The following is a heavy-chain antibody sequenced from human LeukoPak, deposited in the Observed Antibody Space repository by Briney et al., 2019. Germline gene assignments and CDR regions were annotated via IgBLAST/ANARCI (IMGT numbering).Heavy chain of an antibody. CDR2: ISYDGSNK. V-gene: IGHV3-30*18. CDR3: AKDRYYGSGRYYDY. Sequence: GRSLRLSCAASGFTFSSYGMHWVRQAPGKGLEWVAVISYDGSNKDYADSVKGRFIISRDNSKNTLYLQMNSLRAEDTAVYFCAKDRYYGSGRYYDYWGQGTLVTVPS. CDR1: GFTFSSYG. D-gene: IGHD3-10*01. J-gene: IGHJ4*02.